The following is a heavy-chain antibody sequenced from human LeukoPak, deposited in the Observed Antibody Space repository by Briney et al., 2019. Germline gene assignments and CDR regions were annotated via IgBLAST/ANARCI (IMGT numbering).Heavy chain of an antibody. V-gene: IGHV3-23*01. D-gene: IGHD3-22*01. CDR2: ISGSGGST. J-gene: IGHJ6*02. CDR3: ATMGGDSSGYFYYYYGMDV. CDR1: GFTFSSYA. Sequence: GGSLRLSCAASGFTFSSYAMSWVRQAPGKGLEWVSAISGSGGSTYYADSVKGRFTISRDNSKNTLYLQMNSLRAKDTAVYYCATMGGDSSGYFYYYYGMDVWGQGTTVTVSS.